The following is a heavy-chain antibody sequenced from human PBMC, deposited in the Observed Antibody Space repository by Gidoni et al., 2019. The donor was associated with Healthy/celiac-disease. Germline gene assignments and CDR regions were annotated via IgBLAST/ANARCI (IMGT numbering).Heavy chain of an antibody. J-gene: IGHJ4*02. CDR1: GFTVSSNY. CDR3: ARDRYYDSSGFDY. CDR2: IYSGGST. V-gene: IGHV3-66*01. D-gene: IGHD3-22*01. Sequence: EVQLVESGGGLVQPGGPLRLSCAASGFTVSSNYMSWVRQAPGKGLEWVSVIYSGGSTYYADSVKGRFTISRDNSKNTLYLQMNSLRAEDTAVYYCARDRYYDSSGFDYWGQGTLVTVSS.